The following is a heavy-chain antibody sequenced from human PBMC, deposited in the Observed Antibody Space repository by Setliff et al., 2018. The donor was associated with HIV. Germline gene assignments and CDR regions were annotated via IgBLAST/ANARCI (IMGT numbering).Heavy chain of an antibody. Sequence: PSETLSLTCAVSGYSISSTFLWGWVRQPPGQGLEWIGSIHHAGSTYYNPSLKSRVRISLDTSKNQFSLKLSSVTAADTAVYYCARHDCGGNCDINWFDPWGQGTLGTVSS. V-gene: IGHV4-38-2*01. CDR2: IHHAGST. D-gene: IGHD2-21*02. J-gene: IGHJ5*02. CDR1: GYSISSTFL. CDR3: ARHDCGGNCDINWFDP.